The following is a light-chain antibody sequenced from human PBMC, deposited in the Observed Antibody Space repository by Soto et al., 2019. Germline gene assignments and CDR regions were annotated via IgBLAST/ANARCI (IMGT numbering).Light chain of an antibody. CDR1: QSLSSN. CDR2: GAS. CDR3: QQYNNWPLT. Sequence: IVMTQSPATLSVSPWERATLSCRATQSLSSNLAWHQQRPGQAPRLLIYGASTRATGVPARFSGGGSGTEFTLTITSLQSEDFAVYWCQQYNNWPLTFGPGTRLEIK. J-gene: IGKJ5*01. V-gene: IGKV3D-15*01.